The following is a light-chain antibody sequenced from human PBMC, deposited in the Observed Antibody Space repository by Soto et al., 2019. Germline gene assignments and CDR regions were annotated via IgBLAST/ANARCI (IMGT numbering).Light chain of an antibody. J-gene: IGLJ1*01. CDR1: SSDVGSYNL. V-gene: IGLV2-23*01. Sequence: QSALTQPACVSGSPGQSITISCTGTSSDVGSYNLVSWYQRHPGKAPKLRIYEGNKRPSGVSNRFSGSKSGNTASLTISRLQAEDEADYYCCSFAGSSTLYVFGTGTKVTVL. CDR3: CSFAGSSTLYV. CDR2: EGN.